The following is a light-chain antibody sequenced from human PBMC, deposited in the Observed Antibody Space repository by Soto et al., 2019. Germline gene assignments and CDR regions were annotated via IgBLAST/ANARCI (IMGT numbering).Light chain of an antibody. CDR2: KAS. J-gene: IGKJ1*01. Sequence: DIQMTQSPSTLSASVGDRVTITCRASQSIGSWLAWYQQKPGKAPKLLIYKASSLESGVPSRFSGSGSGTEFTLTISSLQPDDSATYYCQQYNSYSQTFGQGTKVEIK. V-gene: IGKV1-5*03. CDR1: QSIGSW. CDR3: QQYNSYSQT.